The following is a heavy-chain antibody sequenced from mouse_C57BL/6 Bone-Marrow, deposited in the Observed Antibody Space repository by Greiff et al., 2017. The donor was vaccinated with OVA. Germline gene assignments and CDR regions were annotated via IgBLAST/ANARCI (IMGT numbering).Heavy chain of an antibody. CDR1: GYTFTSYG. D-gene: IGHD2-2*01. Sequence: QVQLQQSGAELARPGASVKLSCKASGYTFTSYGISWVKQRTGQGLEWIGEIYPRSGNTYYNEKFKGKATLTADKSSSTAYMELRSLTSEDSAVYFCARDGYGGGYFDYCDQGTTLTVSS. CDR2: IYPRSGNT. CDR3: ARDGYGGGYFDY. V-gene: IGHV1-81*01. J-gene: IGHJ2*01.